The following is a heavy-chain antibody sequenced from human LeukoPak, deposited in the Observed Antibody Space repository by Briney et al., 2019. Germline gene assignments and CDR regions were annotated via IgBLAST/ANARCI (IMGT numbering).Heavy chain of an antibody. Sequence: PSETLSPTCSVSGGSISGYYWSWIRQPPGKGLEWIAYIFHSGDTNYNPSLKSRATISLDTSKNQVSLTLTSVTAADTAVYYCARPRRRDAFDIWGQGTMVTVSS. CDR2: IFHSGDT. CDR3: ARPRRRDAFDI. CDR1: GGSISGYY. J-gene: IGHJ3*02. V-gene: IGHV4-59*08. D-gene: IGHD6-25*01.